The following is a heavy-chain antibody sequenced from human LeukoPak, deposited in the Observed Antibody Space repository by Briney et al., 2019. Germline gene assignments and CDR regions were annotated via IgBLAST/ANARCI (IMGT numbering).Heavy chain of an antibody. CDR3: ARDVNRGSSWAFDY. J-gene: IGHJ4*02. D-gene: IGHD6-13*01. CDR2: IYTSGST. CDR1: GGSISSYY. V-gene: IGHV4-4*07. Sequence: SETLSLTCNVAGGSISSYYWSWIRQPAGKGLEWIGRIYTSGSTNYNPSLKSRVTMSVDTSKNQFSLKLSSVTAADTAVYYCARDVNRGSSWAFDYWGQGTLVTVSS.